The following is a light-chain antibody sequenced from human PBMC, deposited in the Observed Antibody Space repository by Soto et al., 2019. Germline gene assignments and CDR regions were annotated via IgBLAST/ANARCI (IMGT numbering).Light chain of an antibody. J-gene: IGKJ5*01. CDR3: QQSYSTPPD. Sequence: DIKMTQSPSSLYASVGDRVTITCRASQSISSYLNWYQQKPGKAPKLLIYAASSLQSGVPSRFSGSGSGTDFTLTISSLQPEDFATYYCQQSYSTPPDFGQGTRLEIK. CDR1: QSISSY. CDR2: AAS. V-gene: IGKV1-39*01.